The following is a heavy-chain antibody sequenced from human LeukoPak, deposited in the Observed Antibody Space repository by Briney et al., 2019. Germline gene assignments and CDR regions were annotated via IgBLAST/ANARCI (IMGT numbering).Heavy chain of an antibody. D-gene: IGHD3-16*02. CDR2: TRYDGSNK. J-gene: IGHJ4*02. CDR1: GFSISRYG. V-gene: IGHV3-30*02. Sequence: GGSLRLSCAGSGFSISRYGMHWVRQPLGKGLEWVAFTRYDGSNKYFADSVKGRFTISRDNSKNTLYLQMQSLRLEDSAIYYCAKDLFGDYVWGTYRAIDTWGQGTLVTVSS. CDR3: AKDLFGDYVWGTYRAIDT.